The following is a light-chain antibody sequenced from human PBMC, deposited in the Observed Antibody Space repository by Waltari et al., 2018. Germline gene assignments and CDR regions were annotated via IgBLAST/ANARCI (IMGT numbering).Light chain of an antibody. V-gene: IGLV1-47*01. CDR3: AAWDDSLSVGV. CDR1: SSNIGSNY. J-gene: IGLJ3*02. Sequence: QSVLTQPPSASGTPGQRVTISCSGSSSNIGSNYVYWYQQLPGTAPKVLIYRNDQRHSGVPDRFSGSKSCTSASLAISGLLSEDEADYYCAAWDDSLSVGVFGGGTKLTVL. CDR2: RND.